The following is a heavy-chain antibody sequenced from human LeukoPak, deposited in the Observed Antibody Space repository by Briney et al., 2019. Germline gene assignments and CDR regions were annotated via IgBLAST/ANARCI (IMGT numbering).Heavy chain of an antibody. V-gene: IGHV3-7*01. Sequence: PGGSLRLSCAASGFTFSTYWVNWVRQAPGKGLEWVANIKQDGSEKYYVDSVKGRFTISRDNAKNSLYLQMNSLRAEDTAVYYCARDDSSGWLSAAHNRYYYGMGVWGQGTTVTVSS. D-gene: IGHD6-19*01. CDR2: IKQDGSEK. J-gene: IGHJ6*02. CDR1: GFTFSTYW. CDR3: ARDDSSGWLSAAHNRYYYGMGV.